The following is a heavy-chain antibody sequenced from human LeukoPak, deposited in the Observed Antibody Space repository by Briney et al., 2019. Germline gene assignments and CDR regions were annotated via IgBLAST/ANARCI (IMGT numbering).Heavy chain of an antibody. CDR2: IYTSGST. D-gene: IGHD4-17*01. J-gene: IGHJ4*02. CDR1: GGSFSGYY. V-gene: IGHV4-4*07. Sequence: SETLSLTCAVYGGSFSGYYWSWIRQPAGKGLEWIGRIYTSGSTNYNPSLKSRVTMSVDTSKNQFSLKLSSVTAADTAVYYCARDGAYGGSGDYHFDYWGQGTLVTVSS. CDR3: ARDGAYGGSGDYHFDY.